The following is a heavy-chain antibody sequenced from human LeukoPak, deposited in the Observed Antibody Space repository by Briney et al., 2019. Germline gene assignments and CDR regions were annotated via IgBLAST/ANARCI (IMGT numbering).Heavy chain of an antibody. CDR2: IYTSGST. V-gene: IGHV4-4*07. Sequence: PSETLSLTCTVSGGSISSYYWGWIRQPAGKGLEWIGRIYTSGSTNYNPSLKSRVTMSVDTSKNQFSLELSSVTAADTAVYYCARGQQGYYYDSSGYPASFDYWGQGTLVTVSS. D-gene: IGHD3-22*01. J-gene: IGHJ4*02. CDR1: GGSISSYY. CDR3: ARGQQGYYYDSSGYPASFDY.